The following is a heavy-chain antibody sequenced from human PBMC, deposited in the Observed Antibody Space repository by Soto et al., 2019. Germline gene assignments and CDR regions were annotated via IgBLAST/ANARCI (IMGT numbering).Heavy chain of an antibody. V-gene: IGHV3-72*01. CDR2: IKNNANRYAI. CDR3: VRVKLGLQPLKAFDA. CDR1: GFTFSDHY. D-gene: IGHD7-27*01. Sequence: EVHLVESGGGLVQPGGPLRLSCAASGFTFSDHYMDWVRQAPGKGLEWVARIKNNANRYAIEYAASVKGRLTNSRDDSKHSLYLQMNSLRTADTAIYYCVRVKLGLQPLKAFDAWGQGTMVTVSS. J-gene: IGHJ3*01.